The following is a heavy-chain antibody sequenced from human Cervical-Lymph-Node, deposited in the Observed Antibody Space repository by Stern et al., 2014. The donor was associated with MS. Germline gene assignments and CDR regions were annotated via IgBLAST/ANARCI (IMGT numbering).Heavy chain of an antibody. J-gene: IGHJ4*02. CDR2: IWYDGSNP. CDR1: GFSLSRYA. Sequence: VQLLESGGGVVQPGRSLRLSCAASGFSLSRYAMHWVRQAPGKGLEWVALIWYDGSNPYYADSVTGRFTISRDNFKNTLYLQMNSLRAEDTAVYYCASAYSSSHYYFDYWGQGTLVTVSS. D-gene: IGHD6-13*01. CDR3: ASAYSSSHYYFDY. V-gene: IGHV3-33*01.